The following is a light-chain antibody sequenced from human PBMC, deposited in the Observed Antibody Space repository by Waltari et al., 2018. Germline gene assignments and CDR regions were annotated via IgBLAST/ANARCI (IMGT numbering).Light chain of an antibody. J-gene: IGKJ1*01. CDR1: QSIHSW. CDR2: KAS. CDR3: QQYNSYEWT. Sequence: DIQMTQFPSTLSASVGDTLTITCRASQSIHSWLAWYQQKPGKAPKLLIYKASSLESGVPSRFSGSGSGTEFTLTISSLQPDDFATYYCQQYNSYEWTFGQGTKVAIK. V-gene: IGKV1-5*03.